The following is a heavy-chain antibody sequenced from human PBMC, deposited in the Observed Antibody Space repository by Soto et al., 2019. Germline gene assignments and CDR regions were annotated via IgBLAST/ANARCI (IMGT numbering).Heavy chain of an antibody. CDR3: ARAQPFEFHNWFDP. CDR1: GGSLSSYY. CDR2: IYDSGST. Sequence: QVQLQESGPGLVKSSETLSLTCTVTGGSLSSYYWSWIRRPPGKGLEWIGHIYDSGSTNYNPSLESRVTISLDTSTNQFSLKFSSVTAADTAVYYCARAQPFEFHNWFDPWGQGTLVSVSA. V-gene: IGHV4-59*13. D-gene: IGHD3-10*01. J-gene: IGHJ5*02.